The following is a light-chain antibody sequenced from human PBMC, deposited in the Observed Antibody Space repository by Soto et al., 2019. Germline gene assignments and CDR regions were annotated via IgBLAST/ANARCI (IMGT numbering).Light chain of an antibody. CDR2: DTS. CDR1: QSVSSY. CDR3: LQRSNWPLT. J-gene: IGKJ4*01. V-gene: IGKV3-11*01. Sequence: EIVLTQSPATLSLSPGERATFSCRASQSVSSYLAWYQQKPGQAPRLLIYDTSNRATGIPARFSGSGSGTDFSLTISSLEPEDFAVYYCLQRSNWPLTFGGGTKVEIK.